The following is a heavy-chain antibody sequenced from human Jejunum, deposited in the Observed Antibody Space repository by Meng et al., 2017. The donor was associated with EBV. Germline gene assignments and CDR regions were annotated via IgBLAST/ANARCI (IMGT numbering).Heavy chain of an antibody. D-gene: IGHD3-22*01. CDR3: ARLYDDSSYWYFDL. V-gene: IGHV1-18*01. CDR2: ISAYNGNT. CDR1: GYTFTDYL. J-gene: IGHJ2*01. Sequence: QVQLVPSGPEVKKPGASVKVSCEASGYTFTDYLITWVRQAPGQGLEWMGWISAYNGNTNYAQKFQDRVTMTTDTPTNTAYLDLSSLRSDDTAIYYCARLYDDSSYWYFDLWGRGTLVTVSS.